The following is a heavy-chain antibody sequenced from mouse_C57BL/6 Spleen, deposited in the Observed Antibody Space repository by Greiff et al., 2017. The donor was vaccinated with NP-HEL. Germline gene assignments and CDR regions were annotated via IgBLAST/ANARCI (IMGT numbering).Heavy chain of an antibody. V-gene: IGHV1-82*01. CDR3: ARAWTVVAPFAY. D-gene: IGHD1-1*01. J-gene: IGHJ3*01. CDR1: GYAFSSSW. Sequence: VQLQQSGPELVKPGASVKISCKASGYAFSSSWMNWVKQRPGKGLEWIGRIYPGDGDTNYNGKFKGKATLTADKSSSTAYMQRSSRTSEDSAVYFFARAWTVVAPFAYWGQGTLGTVSA. CDR2: IYPGDGDT.